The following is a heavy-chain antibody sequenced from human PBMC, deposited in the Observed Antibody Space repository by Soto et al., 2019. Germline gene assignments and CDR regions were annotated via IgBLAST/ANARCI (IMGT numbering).Heavy chain of an antibody. V-gene: IGHV3-30*03. CDR3: AGGGEPSYYFDY. J-gene: IGHJ4*02. D-gene: IGHD1-26*01. Sequence: GGSLRLSCAASGFTFSSYSMHWVRQAPGKGLEWVAVISYDGSNKYYADSVKGRFTISRDNSKNTLYLQMNSLRAEDTAVYYCAGGGEPSYYFDYWGQGTLVTVSS. CDR2: ISYDGSNK. CDR1: GFTFSSYS.